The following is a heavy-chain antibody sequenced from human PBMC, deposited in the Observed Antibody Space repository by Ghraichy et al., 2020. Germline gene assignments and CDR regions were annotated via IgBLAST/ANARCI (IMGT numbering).Heavy chain of an antibody. J-gene: IGHJ3*02. V-gene: IGHV4-31*03. Sequence: SETLSLTCTVSGGSISSGGYYWSWIRQHPGKGLEWIGYIYYSGSTYYNPSLKSRVTISVDTSKNQFSLKLSSVTAADTAVYYCARVGVICTNGVCYNKGYAFDIWGQGTMVTVSS. D-gene: IGHD2-8*01. CDR3: ARVGVICTNGVCYNKGYAFDI. CDR1: GGSISSGGYY. CDR2: IYYSGST.